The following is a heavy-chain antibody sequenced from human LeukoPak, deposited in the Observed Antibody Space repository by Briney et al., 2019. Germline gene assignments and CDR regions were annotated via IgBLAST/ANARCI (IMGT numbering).Heavy chain of an antibody. V-gene: IGHV3-21*01. CDR2: ISGGSGYI. D-gene: IGHD6-13*01. Sequence: GGSLRLSCAASGFTFSSYSMNWVRQAPGKGLEWVSSISGGSGYIYYADSVKGRFTISRDNAKNSLYLQMNSLRAEDTAVYYCAGGPIAAAGEDYWGQGILVTVSS. CDR1: GFTFSSYS. J-gene: IGHJ4*02. CDR3: AGGPIAAAGEDY.